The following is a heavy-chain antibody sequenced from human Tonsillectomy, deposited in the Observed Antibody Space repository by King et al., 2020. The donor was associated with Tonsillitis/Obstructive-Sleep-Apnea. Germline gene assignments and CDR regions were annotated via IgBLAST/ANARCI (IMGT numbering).Heavy chain of an antibody. CDR3: ARQGGGFGAFDI. J-gene: IGHJ3*02. CDR1: GGSFRGFY. D-gene: IGHD3-3*01. Sequence: VQLQQWGAGLLKPSETLSLTCAVYGGSFRGFYWSWIRQPPGKGLEWIGEINHSGSTNYNPSLKSRVTISVDTSENQFSLKLTSVTAADTAEYYCARQGGGFGAFDIWGQGTMVTVSS. V-gene: IGHV4-34*01. CDR2: INHSGST.